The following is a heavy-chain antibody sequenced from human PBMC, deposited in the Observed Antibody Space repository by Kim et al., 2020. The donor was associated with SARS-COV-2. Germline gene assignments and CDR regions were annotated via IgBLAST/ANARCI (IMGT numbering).Heavy chain of an antibody. Sequence: GGSLRLSCAASEFSVSTKTMTWVRQTPGKGLEWVSIIYRNGTTYYADSVKGRFTTSRDTSKKTLYLQMDNLRADDTAVYYCAGDNYNNYWYKYWGQGTLVTVSA. J-gene: IGHJ4*02. CDR1: EFSVSTKT. CDR2: IYRNGTT. V-gene: IGHV3-53*01. D-gene: IGHD1-20*01. CDR3: AGDNYNNYWYKY.